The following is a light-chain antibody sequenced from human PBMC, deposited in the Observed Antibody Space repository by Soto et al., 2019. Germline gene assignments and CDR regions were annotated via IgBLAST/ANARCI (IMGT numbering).Light chain of an antibody. Sequence: VVLTQSPATLSLSLGESATLSCRASQSVGSNLAWYQQKRGQAPRLLIYDATERANGIPARFTGSRSGTDFTLSISSLEPDDFAVYYCQRRSDRLSFGGGTVVEI. CDR2: DAT. CDR1: QSVGSN. V-gene: IGKV3-11*01. J-gene: IGKJ4*01. CDR3: QRRSDRLS.